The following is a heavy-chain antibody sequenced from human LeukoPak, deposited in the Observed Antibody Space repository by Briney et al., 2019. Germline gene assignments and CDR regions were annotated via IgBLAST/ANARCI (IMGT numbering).Heavy chain of an antibody. J-gene: IGHJ3*02. D-gene: IGHD3-3*01. CDR3: ASGRSITIFGVVSHDAFDI. CDR2: INTDGSKT. CDR1: GFTFDDYA. Sequence: GRSLRLSCAASGFTFDDYAMHWVRQAPGKGLVWVSHINTDGSKTTYADSVKGRFTISRDNAKNTLYLEMNSLRAEDTAVYYCASGRSITIFGVVSHDAFDIWGQGTMVTVSS. V-gene: IGHV3-74*01.